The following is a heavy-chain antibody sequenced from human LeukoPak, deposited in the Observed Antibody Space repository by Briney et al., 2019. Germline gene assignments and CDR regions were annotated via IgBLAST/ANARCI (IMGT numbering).Heavy chain of an antibody. Sequence: PGGSLRLSCAASGFTFSNYAIHWVRQAPGKGLEWVAVISYDGSNKYYADSVKGRFTLSRDNSKNTLYLQMNSLRAEDTAVYYCAELGITMIGGVWGKGTTVTISS. D-gene: IGHD3-10*02. J-gene: IGHJ6*04. CDR1: GFTFSNYA. CDR3: AELGITMIGGV. V-gene: IGHV3-30*04. CDR2: ISYDGSNK.